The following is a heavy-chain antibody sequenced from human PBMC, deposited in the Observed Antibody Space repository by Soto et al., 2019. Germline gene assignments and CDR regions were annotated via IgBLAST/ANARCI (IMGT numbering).Heavy chain of an antibody. V-gene: IGHV4-39*01. J-gene: IGHJ5*02. CDR3: ATAPDIVVVVAATGWFDP. CDR1: GGSISSSSYY. D-gene: IGHD2-15*01. CDR2: IYYSGST. Sequence: QLQLQESGPGLVKPSETLSLTCTVSGGSISSSSYYWGWIRQPPGRGLEWIGSIYYSGSTYYNPSLKSRVTISVDTSKSQFSLKLSSVTAADTAVYYCATAPDIVVVVAATGWFDPWGQGTLVTVSS.